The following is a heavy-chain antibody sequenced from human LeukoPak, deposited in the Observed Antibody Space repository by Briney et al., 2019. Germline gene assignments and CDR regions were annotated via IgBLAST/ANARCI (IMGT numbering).Heavy chain of an antibody. D-gene: IGHD2-15*01. Sequence: GGSLRLSCAASGFTFSSYSMNWVRQAQGKGLEWVSSISSSSRHIYYADSVKGRFTISRDNAKNSLYLQMNSLRAEDTAVYYCARDCSGGSCYFAFDYWGQGTLVSVSS. CDR2: ISSSSRHI. CDR3: ARDCSGGSCYFAFDY. CDR1: GFTFSSYS. J-gene: IGHJ4*02. V-gene: IGHV3-21*01.